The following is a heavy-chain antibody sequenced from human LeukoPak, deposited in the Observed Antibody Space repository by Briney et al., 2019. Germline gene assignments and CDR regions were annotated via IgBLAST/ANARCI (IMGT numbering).Heavy chain of an antibody. CDR2: IYYSGST. CDR3: ARDFVGPIAVKMGYYYMDV. V-gene: IGHV4-59*12. D-gene: IGHD6-19*01. CDR1: GGSISSYY. J-gene: IGHJ6*03. Sequence: SETLSLTCTVSGGSISSYYWSWIRQPPGKGLEWIGYIYYSGSTNYNPSLKSRVTISVDTSKNQFSLQLNSVTPEDTAVYYCARDFVGPIAVKMGYYYMDVWGKGTTVTVSS.